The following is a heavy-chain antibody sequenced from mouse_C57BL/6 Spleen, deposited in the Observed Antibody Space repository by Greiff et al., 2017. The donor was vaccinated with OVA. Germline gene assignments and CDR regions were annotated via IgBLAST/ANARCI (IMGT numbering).Heavy chain of an antibody. J-gene: IGHJ1*03. CDR2: ISYSGST. V-gene: IGHV3-1*01. Sequence: EVKLEESGPGMVKPSQSLSLTCTVTGYSITSGYDWHWIRHFPGNKLEWMGYISYSGSTNYNPSLKSRISITHDTSKNHFFLKLNSVTTEDTATYYCAREGRSYWYFDVWGTGTTVTVSS. CDR3: AREGRSYWYFDV. CDR1: GYSITSGYD.